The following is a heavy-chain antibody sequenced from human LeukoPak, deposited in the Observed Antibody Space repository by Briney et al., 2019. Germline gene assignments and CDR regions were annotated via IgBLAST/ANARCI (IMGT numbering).Heavy chain of an antibody. V-gene: IGHV4-34*01. Sequence: RSSETLSLTCAVYGGSFSGYYWSWIRQPPGKGLEWIGEINHSGSTNYNPSLKSRVTISVDTSKNQFSLKLSSVTAADTAVYYCARVQWLFRRKPFDYWGQGTLVTVSS. J-gene: IGHJ4*02. D-gene: IGHD6-19*01. CDR3: ARVQWLFRRKPFDY. CDR1: GGSFSGYY. CDR2: INHSGST.